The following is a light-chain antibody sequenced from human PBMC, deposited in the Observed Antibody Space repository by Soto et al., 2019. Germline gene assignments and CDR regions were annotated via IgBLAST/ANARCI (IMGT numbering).Light chain of an antibody. CDR1: QSVSGN. CDR3: QQYNNWPPA. V-gene: IGKV3-15*01. J-gene: IGKJ1*01. CDR2: GAS. Sequence: EIVMTQSPATLSVSPGERATLACRASQSVSGNLAWYQQNPGQAPRLLIYGASTRATAIPARFSGSGSGTEFTLTISSLQSEDFAVYYCQQYNNWPPAFGQGTKVEIK.